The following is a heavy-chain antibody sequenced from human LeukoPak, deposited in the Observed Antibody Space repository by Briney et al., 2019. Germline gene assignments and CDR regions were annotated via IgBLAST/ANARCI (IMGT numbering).Heavy chain of an antibody. J-gene: IGHJ4*02. D-gene: IGHD3-10*02. CDR3: AKKGTVFGEADLYFDY. CDR2: ISYDGSNK. V-gene: IGHV3-30*18. CDR1: GFTFSSYG. Sequence: PGGSLRLSCAASGFTFSSYGMHWVRQAPGKGLEWVAVISYDGSNKYYADSVKGRFTISRDNSKNTLYLQMNSLRAEDTAVYYCAKKGTVFGEADLYFDYWGQGTLVTVSS.